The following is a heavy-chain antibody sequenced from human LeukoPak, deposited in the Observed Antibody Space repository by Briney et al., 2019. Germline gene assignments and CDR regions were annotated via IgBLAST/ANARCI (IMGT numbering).Heavy chain of an antibody. CDR3: ARVNLRGSNYNWFDP. CDR2: ITPVIDTA. J-gene: IGHJ5*02. CDR1: GGTFLSHT. D-gene: IGHD3-10*01. V-gene: IGHV1-69*08. Sequence: ASVKVSCKTSGGTFLSHTFSWVRQAPGQGLEWMGKITPVIDTANYAQTFQGRVPIYADKSTTTVYMDLSGLRPDDTAVYYCARVNLRGSNYNWFDPWGQGTRVTVSS.